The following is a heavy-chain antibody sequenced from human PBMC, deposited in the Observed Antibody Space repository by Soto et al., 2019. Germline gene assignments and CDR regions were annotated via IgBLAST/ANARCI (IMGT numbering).Heavy chain of an antibody. J-gene: IGHJ4*02. CDR2: ISGSNGDT. CDR1: GYTFTNYG. CDR3: GRGGLAVSGTYDY. V-gene: IGHV1-18*01. D-gene: IGHD6-19*01. Sequence: QVQLVQSGAEVKESGASVKVSCKASGYTFTNYGVAWVRRAPGQGLEWMDWISGSNGDTKYAQNLQNRVSLTTDTSTNTAYMELRSLRPDDTAIYFCGRGGLAVSGTYDYWGQGTLVTVSS.